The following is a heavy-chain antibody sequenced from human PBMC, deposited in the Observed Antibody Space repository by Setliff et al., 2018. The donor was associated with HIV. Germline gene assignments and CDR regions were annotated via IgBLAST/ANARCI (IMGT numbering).Heavy chain of an antibody. D-gene: IGHD6-19*01. CDR1: GYSFARYG. V-gene: IGHV1-18*01. J-gene: IGHJ3*02. CDR2: ISGFNGNT. Sequence: ASVKVSCKASGYSFARYGLSWVRQAPGQGLEWMGWISGFNGNTKYAQSFQDRVAMTTETATSTAYMEMRSLRSDDTAVYFCARVPYRSAWFSGGHDAFDIWGQGTMVPSL. CDR3: ARVPYRSAWFSGGHDAFDI.